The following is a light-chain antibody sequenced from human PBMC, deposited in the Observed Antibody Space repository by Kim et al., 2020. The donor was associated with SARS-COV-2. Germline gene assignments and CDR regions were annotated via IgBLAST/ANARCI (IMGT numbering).Light chain of an antibody. V-gene: IGLV2-14*03. Sequence: QSALTQPASVSGSPGQSITISCTGTSSDVGGYNYVSWYQQHPGKAPKLLIYDVTNRPSGVSNRFSGSKSGRTASLTISGLQAEDEAEYYCSSYTSSNTYVFGTGTKVTVL. CDR2: DVT. CDR3: SSYTSSNTYV. CDR1: SSDVGGYNY. J-gene: IGLJ1*01.